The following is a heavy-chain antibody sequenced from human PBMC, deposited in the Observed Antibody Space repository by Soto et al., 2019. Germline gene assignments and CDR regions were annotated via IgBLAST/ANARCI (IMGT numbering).Heavy chain of an antibody. D-gene: IGHD2-2*01. V-gene: IGHV1-2*02. CDR1: GYTFTGYY. J-gene: IGHJ5*02. CDR2: INPNSGGT. Sequence: ASVKVSCKASGYTFTGYYIHWVRQAPGQGLEWMGWINPNSGGTNYAQKFQGRVTMTRDTSISTAYMELSRLRSDDTAVYYCAKLGYCSSTSCPSWGQGTLVTVSS. CDR3: AKLGYCSSTSCPS.